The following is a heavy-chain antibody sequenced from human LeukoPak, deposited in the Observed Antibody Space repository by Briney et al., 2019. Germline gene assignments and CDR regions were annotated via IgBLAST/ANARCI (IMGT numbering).Heavy chain of an antibody. V-gene: IGHV4-30-4*01. CDR2: IYYRGST. J-gene: IGHJ6*01. Sequence: SQTLSLTCTVSGGSISSGDYYWSWIRQPPGKGLELIGYIYYRGSTYYHPSLKSRVTISVDTSKNQFSLKLSSVTAADTAVYYCARGCCSGGSCYSLHYYYGMDVWGKGTTVTVSS. D-gene: IGHD2-15*01. CDR3: ARGCCSGGSCYSLHYYYGMDV. CDR1: GGSISSGDYY.